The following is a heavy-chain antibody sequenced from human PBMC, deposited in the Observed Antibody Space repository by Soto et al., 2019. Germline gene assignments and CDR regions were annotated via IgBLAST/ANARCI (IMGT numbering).Heavy chain of an antibody. CDR1: VFTFSSYA. J-gene: IGHJ4*02. CDR3: ARVGDGGPGCYYYFAE. Sequence: GVSLRLSCSASVFTFSSYAMSWVRQAPGKGLEWVSAISGSGGSTYYADSVKGRFTISRDNSKNTLYLQMNSLRVEDTSVYYCARVGDGGPGCYYYFAEWGQGTLVTLHS. D-gene: IGHD2-21*01. CDR2: ISGSGGST. V-gene: IGHV3-23*01.